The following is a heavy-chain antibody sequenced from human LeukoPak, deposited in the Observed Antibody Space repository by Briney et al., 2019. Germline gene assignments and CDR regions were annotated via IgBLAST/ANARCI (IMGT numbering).Heavy chain of an antibody. CDR3: TRGGMIKVDP. CDR2: ISTTGST. J-gene: IGHJ5*02. V-gene: IGHV4-61*09. D-gene: IGHD3-16*01. CDR1: GGSISSGFYY. Sequence: SETLSLTCTVSGGSISSGFYYWNWIRQPAGKGLEWIGHISTTGSTNYSPSLKSRVTISVDTSKNQFSLKLSSVTAADAAVYYCTRGGMIKVDPWGQGTLVTVSS.